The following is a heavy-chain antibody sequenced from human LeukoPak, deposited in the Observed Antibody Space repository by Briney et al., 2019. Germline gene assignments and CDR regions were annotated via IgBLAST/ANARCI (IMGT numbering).Heavy chain of an antibody. J-gene: IGHJ4*02. Sequence: GGSLRLSCAASGFTFSSYAMNWVRQAPGKGLEWVAVISYDGVNKYYADSVKGRFTVSRDNSKNTLFLQMNSLRAEDTAVYYCARDTTVVTGKFEHWGQGTLVTVSS. CDR1: GFTFSSYA. D-gene: IGHD4-23*01. V-gene: IGHV3-30*04. CDR3: ARDTTVVTGKFEH. CDR2: ISYDGVNK.